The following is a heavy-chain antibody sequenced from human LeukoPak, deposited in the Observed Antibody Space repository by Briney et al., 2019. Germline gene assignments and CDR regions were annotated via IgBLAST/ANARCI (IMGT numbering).Heavy chain of an antibody. CDR2: IYSGGST. CDR3: AELGITMIGGV. V-gene: IGHV3-66*01. CDR1: GFTVSSNY. J-gene: IGHJ6*04. Sequence: GGSLRLSCAASGFTVSSNYMSWVRQAPGKGLEWVSVIYSGGSTYYADSVKGRFTISRDNSKNTLCLQMNSLRAEDTAVYYCAELGITMIGGVWGKGTTVTISS. D-gene: IGHD3-10*02.